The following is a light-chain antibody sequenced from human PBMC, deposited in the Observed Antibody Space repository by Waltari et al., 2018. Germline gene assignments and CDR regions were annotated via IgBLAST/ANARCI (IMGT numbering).Light chain of an antibody. CDR1: QSLLHSNGYNY. CDR3: MQILQPART. V-gene: IGKV2-28*01. J-gene: IGKJ2*01. CDR2: LGS. Sequence: MTQSPLSLPVTPGEPASIPCRSSQSLLHSNGYNYLDWYLQKPGQSPQVLIYLGSNRASGVPDRFSGSGSGTDFTLNISRVEAEDVGVYYCMQILQPARTFGQGTRLEIK.